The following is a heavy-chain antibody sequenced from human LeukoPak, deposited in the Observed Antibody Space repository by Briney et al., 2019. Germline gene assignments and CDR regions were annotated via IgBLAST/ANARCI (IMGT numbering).Heavy chain of an antibody. Sequence: GGSLRLSCVASGFTFSSYGRHWVRQAPGKGLVWASHINSDGSTTNYADSARGRFTISRDNAKNTVHLQMISLRAEDTAVYYCARDYNYAIDYWGQGTLVTVSS. V-gene: IGHV3-74*01. CDR1: GFTFSSYG. CDR2: INSDGSTT. CDR3: ARDYNYAIDY. D-gene: IGHD5-18*01. J-gene: IGHJ4*02.